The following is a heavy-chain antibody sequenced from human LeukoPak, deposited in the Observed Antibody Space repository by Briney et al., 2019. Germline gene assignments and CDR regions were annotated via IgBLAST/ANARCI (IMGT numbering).Heavy chain of an antibody. CDR2: ISSSSSTI. CDR3: ASSSGWTGGVY. CDR1: GFTFSSYS. Sequence: GGSLRLSCAASGFTFSSYSMNWVRQAPGKGLEWVSYISSSSSTIYYADSVKGRFTISRDNAKNSLYLQMNSLRAEDTAVYYCASSSGWTGGVYWGQGTLVTVSS. V-gene: IGHV3-48*01. D-gene: IGHD6-19*01. J-gene: IGHJ4*02.